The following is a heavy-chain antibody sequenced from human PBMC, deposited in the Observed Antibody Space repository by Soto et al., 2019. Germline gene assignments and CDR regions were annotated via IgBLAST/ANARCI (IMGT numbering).Heavy chain of an antibody. Sequence: TSETLSLTCAVYGGSFSGYYWSWIRQPPGKGLEWVGEINHSGSTNYNPSLKSRVTISVDTSKNQFSLKLSSVTAADTAVYYCARGDSSSLYYYYGVDVWGQGTTVTVSS. V-gene: IGHV4-34*01. J-gene: IGHJ6*02. CDR3: ARGDSSSLYYYYGVDV. D-gene: IGHD6-6*01. CDR1: GGSFSGYY. CDR2: INHSGST.